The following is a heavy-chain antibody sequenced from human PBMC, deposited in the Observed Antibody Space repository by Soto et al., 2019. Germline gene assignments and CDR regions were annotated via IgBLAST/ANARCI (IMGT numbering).Heavy chain of an antibody. J-gene: IGHJ4*02. D-gene: IGHD2-2*01. Sequence: QVRLVESGGGVVQPGRSLRLSCAASGFTFSSYAMHWVRQAPGKGLEWVAVISYDGSNKYYADSVKGRFTISRDNSKNTLYLQMNSLRAEDTAVYYCAREDYQYYFDYWGQGTLVTVSS. CDR3: AREDYQYYFDY. CDR2: ISYDGSNK. CDR1: GFTFSSYA. V-gene: IGHV3-30-3*01.